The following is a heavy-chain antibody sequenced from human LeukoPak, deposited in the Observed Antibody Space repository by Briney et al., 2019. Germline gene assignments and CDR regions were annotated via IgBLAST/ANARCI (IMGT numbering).Heavy chain of an antibody. Sequence: GGSLRLSCAASGFTFSSYSMNWVRQAPGKGLEWVSSISSSSSYIYYADSVKGRFTISRDNAKNSLYLQMNSLRAEDTAVYYCARDNLRGRTVGYWGQGTLVTVSS. CDR3: ARDNLRGRTVGY. D-gene: IGHD3-10*01. J-gene: IGHJ4*02. CDR1: GFTFSSYS. V-gene: IGHV3-21*01. CDR2: ISSSSSYI.